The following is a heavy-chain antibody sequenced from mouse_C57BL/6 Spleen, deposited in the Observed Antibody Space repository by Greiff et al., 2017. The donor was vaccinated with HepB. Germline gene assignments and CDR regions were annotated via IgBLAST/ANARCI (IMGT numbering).Heavy chain of an antibody. Sequence: VQLQQSGAELVRPGSSVKLSCKASGYTFTSYWMHWVKQRPIQGLDWIGNIDPSDSETHSNQKFKDKATLTVDKSSSTAYMQLSSLTSEDSAVYYCARFFHYYSMDYWGQGTSVTVAS. CDR1: GYTFTSYW. V-gene: IGHV1-52*01. CDR2: IDPSDSET. J-gene: IGHJ4*01. CDR3: ARFFHYYSMDY.